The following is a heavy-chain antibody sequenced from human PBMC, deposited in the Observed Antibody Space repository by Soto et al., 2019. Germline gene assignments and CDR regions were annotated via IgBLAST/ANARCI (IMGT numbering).Heavy chain of an antibody. V-gene: IGHV1-69*01. D-gene: IGHD1-26*01. CDR2: IIPIFGTA. CDR1: GGTFSSYA. Sequence: QVQLVQSGAEVKKPGSSVKVSCKASGGTFSSYAISWVRQAPGQGLEWMGGIIPIFGTANYAQKFQGRVRITGDESTSTAKRELGSQRSEDTAVYYCAREMGVYEDSYDYYGMEVW. J-gene: IGHJ6*01. CDR3: AREMGVYEDSYDYYGMEV.